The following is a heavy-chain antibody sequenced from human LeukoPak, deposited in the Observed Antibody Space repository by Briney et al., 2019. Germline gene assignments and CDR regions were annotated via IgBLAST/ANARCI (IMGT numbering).Heavy chain of an antibody. D-gene: IGHD6-19*01. CDR1: GYSFTSYW. Sequence: GESLKISCEGSGYSFTSYWIGWVRQMPGKGLEWMGIIYPGDSDTRYSPSFQGQVTISTDKSISTAYLQWSSLKASDTAMYYCARVVSSSGSYWDVYWGQGTLITVSS. CDR2: IYPGDSDT. CDR3: ARVVSSSGSYWDVY. J-gene: IGHJ4*02. V-gene: IGHV5-51*01.